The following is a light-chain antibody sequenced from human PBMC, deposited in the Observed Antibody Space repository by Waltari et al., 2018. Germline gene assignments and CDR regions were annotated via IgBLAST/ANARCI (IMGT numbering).Light chain of an antibody. CDR1: QSVLYTSNNKNC. Sequence: DIVMTQSPDSLAVSLGERATINCKSSQSVLYTSNNKNCLAWYQQKPGQPPTLLISGASNRESGVPDRFSGSGSGTDFTLTISSLQAGDVAIYYCQQYYSRPQTFGQGTKVEIK. V-gene: IGKV4-1*01. CDR2: GAS. J-gene: IGKJ1*01. CDR3: QQYYSRPQT.